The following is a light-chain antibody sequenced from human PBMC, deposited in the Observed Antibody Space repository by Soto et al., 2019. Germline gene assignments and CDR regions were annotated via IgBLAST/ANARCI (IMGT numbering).Light chain of an antibody. J-gene: IGKJ1*01. CDR1: QSVGSSY. CDR2: GAS. CDR3: QNYDTSLT. Sequence: ELVLTQSPGTLSLSAGERATLSCRASQSVGSSYLAWYQQKPGQAPTVLIYGASSRATGIPDRFSGRGSGPDCTLPTSRREPDDFAVYYCQNYDTSLTFGLGTKGPI. V-gene: IGKV3-20*01.